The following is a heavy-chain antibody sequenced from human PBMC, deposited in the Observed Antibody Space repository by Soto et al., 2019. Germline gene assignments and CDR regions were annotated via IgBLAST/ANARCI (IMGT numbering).Heavy chain of an antibody. V-gene: IGHV4-4*02. D-gene: IGHD2-2*01. CDR2: IYHSGNT. CDR1: GGSVSSSNW. Sequence: SETLSLTCVVSGGSVSSSNWWNWVRQPPGKGLEWIGEIYHSGNTNYNPSLRSRVTISVDKSKNQFSLKLSSVTAADTAVYYCARVVGYCSDTSCMNWFDSWGQGTLVTVSS. J-gene: IGHJ5*01. CDR3: ARVVGYCSDTSCMNWFDS.